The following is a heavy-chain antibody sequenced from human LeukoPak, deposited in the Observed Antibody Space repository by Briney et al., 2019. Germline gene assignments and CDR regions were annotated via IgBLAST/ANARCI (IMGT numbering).Heavy chain of an antibody. D-gene: IGHD6-6*01. J-gene: IGHJ4*02. CDR1: GGSFSGYY. CDR2: IYTSGST. V-gene: IGHV4-4*09. Sequence: PSETLSLTCAVYGGSFSGYYWSWIRQPPGKGLEWIGDIYTSGSTNYNPSLKSRVTLSVDTSKNQFSLKLSSVTAADTAVYYCARHSSSSWVLDYWGLGTLVTVSS. CDR3: ARHSSSSWVLDY.